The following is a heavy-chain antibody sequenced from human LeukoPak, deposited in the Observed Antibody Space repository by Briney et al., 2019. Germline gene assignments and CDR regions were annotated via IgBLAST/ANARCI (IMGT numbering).Heavy chain of an antibody. CDR2: MNPNSGNT. J-gene: IGHJ4*02. CDR3: AGPHSYGYTLFDY. V-gene: IGHV1-8*01. D-gene: IGHD5-18*01. CDR1: GYTFTSYD. Sequence: ASVKVSCKASGYTFTSYDINWVRQATGQGLEWMGWMNPNSGNTGYAQKFQGRVTMTRNTSISTAYMELSSLRSEDTAVYYCAGPHSYGYTLFDYWGQGTLVTVSS.